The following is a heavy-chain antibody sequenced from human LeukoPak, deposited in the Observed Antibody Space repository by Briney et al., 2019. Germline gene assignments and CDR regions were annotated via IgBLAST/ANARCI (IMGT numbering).Heavy chain of an antibody. CDR3: AQITGYSSSPGGHFDY. Sequence: GASVKVSCKASGYTFTSYGISWVRQAPGQGLEWMGGIIPIFGTANYAQKFQGRVTITADESTSTAYMELSSLRSEDTAVYYCAQITGYSSSPGGHFDYWGQGTLVTVSS. D-gene: IGHD6-6*01. CDR2: IIPIFGTA. V-gene: IGHV1-69*13. CDR1: GYTFTSYG. J-gene: IGHJ4*02.